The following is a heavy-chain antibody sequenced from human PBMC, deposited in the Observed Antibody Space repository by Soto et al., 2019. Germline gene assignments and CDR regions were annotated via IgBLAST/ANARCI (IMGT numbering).Heavy chain of an antibody. CDR2: SRDKAQGYST. Sequence: GGSLRLSCTGSGFTLSDHYIDWVRQAPGKGLEWVGRSRDKAQGYSTTYAASVKGRFTTSRDESKNSVYLQMKSLRAEDTAVYYCARDPPATRHGMDVWGQGTTVTVSS. J-gene: IGHJ6*02. V-gene: IGHV3-72*01. CDR1: GFTLSDHY. CDR3: ARDPPATRHGMDV.